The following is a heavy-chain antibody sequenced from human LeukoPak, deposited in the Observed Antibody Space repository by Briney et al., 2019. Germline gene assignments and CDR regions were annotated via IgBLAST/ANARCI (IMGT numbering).Heavy chain of an antibody. CDR3: AKEIWAVAGFDY. D-gene: IGHD6-19*01. J-gene: IGHJ4*02. CDR1: GFTFSSYS. V-gene: IGHV3-21*04. Sequence: GGSLRLSCAASGFTFSSYSMNWVRQAPGKGLEWVSSISSSSSYIYYADSVKGRFTISRDNAKNSLYLQMNSLRAEDTAVYYCAKEIWAVAGFDYWGQGTLVTVSS. CDR2: ISSSSSYI.